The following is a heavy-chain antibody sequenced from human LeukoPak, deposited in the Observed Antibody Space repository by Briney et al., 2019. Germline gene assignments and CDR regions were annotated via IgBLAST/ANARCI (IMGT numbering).Heavy chain of an antibody. D-gene: IGHD2-15*01. J-gene: IGHJ3*02. CDR2: MNPNSGNT. Sequence: ASVKVSCKASGYTFTSYDINWVRQATGQGLEWMGWMNPNSGNTGYAPKFQGRVTITRNTSISTAYMELSSLRSEDTAVYYCARIEGSYDAFDIWGQGTMVTVSS. V-gene: IGHV1-8*03. CDR3: ARIEGSYDAFDI. CDR1: GYTFTSYD.